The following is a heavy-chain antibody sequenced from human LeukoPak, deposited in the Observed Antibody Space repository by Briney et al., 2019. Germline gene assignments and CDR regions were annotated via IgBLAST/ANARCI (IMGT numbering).Heavy chain of an antibody. CDR2: IYYSGST. CDR3: ARARSGYLYVFDY. D-gene: IGHD3-3*01. CDR1: GGSISSYY. J-gene: IGHJ4*02. V-gene: IGHV4-59*01. Sequence: PSETLSLTCTVSGGSISSYYWSWIRQPPGTGLEWIGYIYYSGSTNYNPSLKSRVTISVDTSKNQFSLKLSSVTAADTAVYYCARARSGYLYVFDYWGQGTLVTVSS.